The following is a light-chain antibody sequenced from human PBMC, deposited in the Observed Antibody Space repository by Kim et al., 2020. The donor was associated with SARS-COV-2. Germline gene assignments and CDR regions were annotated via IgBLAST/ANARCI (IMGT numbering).Light chain of an antibody. Sequence: DIVLTQSPATLSLSPGDRATLSCRASQSVTTYLAWYQQKPGQAPRLLIYDASNRATGIPARFSGSGSGTDFTLTISSLEPEDFAVYYCQQRYNWPITFGQGTRLEIK. CDR3: QQRYNWPIT. CDR1: QSVTTY. CDR2: DAS. J-gene: IGKJ5*01. V-gene: IGKV3-11*01.